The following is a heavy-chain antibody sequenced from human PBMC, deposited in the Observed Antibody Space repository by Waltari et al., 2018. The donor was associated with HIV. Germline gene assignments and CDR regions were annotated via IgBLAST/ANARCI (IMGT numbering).Heavy chain of an antibody. V-gene: IGHV4-39*01. Sequence: QLQLQESGPGLVTPSETLSLTCSVSGGSISTSSFYLAWIRPAPGKGLEWIGSVYYTGSTFYNPSLESRLSVSVDTSKKEVSLRLSSVTAADTAVYYCARHMISERGSYDILTGFDYWGQGTLVTVSS. CDR3: ARHMISERGSYDILTGFDY. CDR2: VYYTGST. CDR1: GGSISTSSFY. J-gene: IGHJ4*02. D-gene: IGHD3-9*01.